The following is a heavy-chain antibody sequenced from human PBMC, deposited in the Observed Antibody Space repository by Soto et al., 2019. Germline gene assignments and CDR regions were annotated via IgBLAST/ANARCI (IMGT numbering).Heavy chain of an antibody. CDR2: IYHSGST. CDR3: ARRTRWLLDNWNHEGAFDI. D-gene: IGHD1-20*01. Sequence: SSETLSLTCAVSGGSISSSNWWSWVRQPPGKGLEWIGEIYHSGSTNYNPSLKSRVTISVDKSKNQFSLKLSSVTAADTAVYYCARRTRWLLDNWNHEGAFDIWGQGTMVTVAS. J-gene: IGHJ3*02. CDR1: GGSISSSNW. V-gene: IGHV4-4*02.